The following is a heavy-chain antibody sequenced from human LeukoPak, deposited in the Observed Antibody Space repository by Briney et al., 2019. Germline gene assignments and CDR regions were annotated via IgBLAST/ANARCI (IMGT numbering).Heavy chain of an antibody. CDR2: ISAYNGNT. CDR3: ARDGFVVPAAMPRPQYYYYGMDV. J-gene: IGHJ6*02. V-gene: IGHV1-18*01. Sequence: GASVKVSCKASGYTFTSYGISWVRQAPGQGLEWMGWISAYNGNTNYAQKLQGRVTMTTDTSTSTAYMELRSLRSDDTAVYYCARDGFVVPAAMPRPQYYYYGMDVWGQGTTVTVSS. CDR1: GYTFTSYG. D-gene: IGHD2-2*01.